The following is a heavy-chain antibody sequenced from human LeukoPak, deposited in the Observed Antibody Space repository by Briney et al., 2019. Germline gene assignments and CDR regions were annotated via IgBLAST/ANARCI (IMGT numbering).Heavy chain of an antibody. Sequence: GSSVKVSCKASGGTFSSYAISWVRQAPGQGLEWMGRIIPILGIANYAQKFRGRVTITADKSTSTAYMELSSLRSEDTAVYYCARVGSSSSTHYFDYWGQGTLVTVSS. V-gene: IGHV1-69*04. D-gene: IGHD6-6*01. J-gene: IGHJ4*02. CDR1: GGTFSSYA. CDR2: IIPILGIA. CDR3: ARVGSSSSTHYFDY.